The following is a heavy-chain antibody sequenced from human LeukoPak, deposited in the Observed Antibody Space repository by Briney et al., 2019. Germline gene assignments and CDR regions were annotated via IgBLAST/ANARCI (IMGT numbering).Heavy chain of an antibody. D-gene: IGHD6-19*01. V-gene: IGHV3-23*01. CDR1: GYPFSSYA. CDR2: ISGSGGST. J-gene: IGHJ4*02. CDR3: AKAGQRAVAGTVSFDY. Sequence: GGSLRLSCAASGYPFSSYAMSGVRQSPGKGLEWLSAISGSGGSTYYADSVKGRFTISRDNSKNTLYLQMNSLRAEDTAVYYCAKAGQRAVAGTVSFDYWGQGTLVTVSS.